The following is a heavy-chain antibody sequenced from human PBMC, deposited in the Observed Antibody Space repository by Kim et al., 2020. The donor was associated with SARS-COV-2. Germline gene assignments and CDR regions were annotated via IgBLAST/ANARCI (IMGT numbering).Heavy chain of an antibody. D-gene: IGHD6-6*01. J-gene: IGHJ3*02. Sequence: PSLKSRVTISVDTSKNQFSLKLSSVTAADTAVYYCARRPSIAYLPGAFDIWGQGTMVTVSS. V-gene: IGHV4-39*01. CDR3: ARRPSIAYLPGAFDI.